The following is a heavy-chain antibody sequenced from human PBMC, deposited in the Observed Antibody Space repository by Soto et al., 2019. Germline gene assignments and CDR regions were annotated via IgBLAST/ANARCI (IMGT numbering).Heavy chain of an antibody. Sequence: GGSLRLSCAASGFTFGSYAMSWVRQAPGKGLEWVSGISAGESTSYYADSVKGRFTISREVSTNTLFLQMDSLRADDTAVYHCTNGLAFSSVWGQGTLVTVSS. V-gene: IGHV3-23*01. CDR1: GFTFGSYA. CDR3: TNGLAFSSV. CDR2: ISAGESTS. J-gene: IGHJ4*02. D-gene: IGHD6-19*01.